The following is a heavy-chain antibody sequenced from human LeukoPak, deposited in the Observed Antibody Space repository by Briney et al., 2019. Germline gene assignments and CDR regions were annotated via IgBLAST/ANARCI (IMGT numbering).Heavy chain of an antibody. J-gene: IGHJ5*02. CDR2: ISSNGGST. CDR1: GFTFSSYA. V-gene: IGHV3-64*01. D-gene: IGHD3-22*01. CDR3: ARDSSSLYYYDSSGYYGGNWFDP. Sequence: GGSLRLSCAASGFTFSSYAMHWVRQAPGKGLEYVSAISSNGGSTYYANSVKTRFTISRDNSNNTLYLQMGSLRAEDMAVYYCARDSSSLYYYDSSGYYGGNWFDPWGQGTLVIVSS.